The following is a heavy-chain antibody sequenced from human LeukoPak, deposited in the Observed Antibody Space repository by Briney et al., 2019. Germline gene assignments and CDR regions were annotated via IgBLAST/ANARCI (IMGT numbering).Heavy chain of an antibody. J-gene: IGHJ4*02. CDR3: ARDNTVMVTDY. D-gene: IGHD5-18*01. CDR1: GGTFSSYA. CDR2: INPNSGGT. Sequence: ASVKVSCKASGGTFSSYAISWVRQAPGQGLEWMGWINPNSGGTNYAQKFQGRVTMTRDTSISTAYMELSRLRSDDTAVYYCARDNTVMVTDYWGQGTLVTVSS. V-gene: IGHV1-2*02.